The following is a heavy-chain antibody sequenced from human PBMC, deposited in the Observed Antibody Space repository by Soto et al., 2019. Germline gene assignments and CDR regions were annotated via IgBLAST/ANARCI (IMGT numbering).Heavy chain of an antibody. J-gene: IGHJ4*02. V-gene: IGHV1-18*01. CDR1: GYTFTNYG. Sequence: QVQLVQSGAEVKKPGASVKVSCKVSGYTFTNYGISWVRQTPGQGLEWMGWLSTFDGSTNYAQKLQGRVTMTTEISTTTAYMDLRSLGSDDAAVYYWARDVGHYYDCSWYKIFFEYWGQGTLVTISS. CDR2: LSTFDGST. CDR3: ARDVGHYYDCSWYKIFFEY. D-gene: IGHD3-22*01.